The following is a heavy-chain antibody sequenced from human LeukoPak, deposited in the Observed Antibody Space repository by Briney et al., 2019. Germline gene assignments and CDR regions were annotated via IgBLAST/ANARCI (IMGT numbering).Heavy chain of an antibody. CDR1: GGSISSYY. V-gene: IGHV4-59*01. CDR2: IYYSGSTNYNSGST. J-gene: IGHJ4*02. CDR3: ARARMATTNFDY. D-gene: IGHD5-24*01. Sequence: SETLSLTCTVSGGSISSYYWSWIRQPPGKGLEWIGYIYYSGSTNYNSGSTNYNPSLKSQVTISVATSKSQFSLQLTSVTAADTAVYYCARARMATTNFDYWGQGTLVTLSS.